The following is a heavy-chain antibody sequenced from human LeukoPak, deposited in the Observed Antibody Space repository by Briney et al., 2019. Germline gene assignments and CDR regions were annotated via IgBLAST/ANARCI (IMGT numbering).Heavy chain of an antibody. CDR1: GYTFTSYD. V-gene: IGHV1-69*13. D-gene: IGHD3-10*01. Sequence: SVKVSCKASGYTFTSYDINWVRQAPGQGLEWMVQIIPIFGTANYAQKFQGRVTITADESTSTAYMELSSLRSEDTAVYYCARGGSGSYHYYYYYMDVWGKGTTVTISS. J-gene: IGHJ6*03. CDR3: ARGGSGSYHYYYYYMDV. CDR2: IIPIFGTA.